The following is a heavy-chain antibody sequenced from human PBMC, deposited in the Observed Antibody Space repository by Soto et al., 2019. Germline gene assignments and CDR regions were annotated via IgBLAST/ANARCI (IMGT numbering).Heavy chain of an antibody. D-gene: IGHD2-15*01. CDR3: AKVWINCSGGSCYFYYYGMDV. CDR1: GFTFSSYA. V-gene: IGHV3-23*01. CDR2: ISGSGGST. Sequence: PGGSLRLSCAASGFTFSSYAMSWVRQAPGKGLEWVSAISGSGGSTYYADSVKGRFTISRDNSKNTLYLQMNSLRAEDTAVYYCAKVWINCSGGSCYFYYYGMDVWGQGTTVTVSS. J-gene: IGHJ6*02.